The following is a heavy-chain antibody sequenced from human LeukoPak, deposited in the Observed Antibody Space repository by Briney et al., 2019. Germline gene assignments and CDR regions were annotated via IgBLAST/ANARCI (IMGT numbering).Heavy chain of an antibody. CDR1: GYIFTSNY. Sequence: GASVKVSCKASGYIFTSNYIHWVRQAPGQGLEWMGMIYPRDGSTSYAQRFQDRVTVTRDTSTSTAYMELSSLRSEDTAVYYCARDHPHRPNYCSGGSCYHNLYYYYYGMDVWGQGTTVTVSS. CDR2: IYPRDGST. D-gene: IGHD2-15*01. J-gene: IGHJ6*02. CDR3: ARDHPHRPNYCSGGSCYHNLYYYYYGMDV. V-gene: IGHV1-46*01.